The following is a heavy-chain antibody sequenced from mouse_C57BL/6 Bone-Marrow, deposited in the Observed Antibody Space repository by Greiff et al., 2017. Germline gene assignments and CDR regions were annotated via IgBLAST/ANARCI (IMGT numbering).Heavy chain of an antibody. CDR1: GYTFTSYW. J-gene: IGHJ1*03. D-gene: IGHD1-1*01. V-gene: IGHV1-59*01. CDR2: IDPSDSYT. Sequence: QVQLQQPGAELVRPGTSVKLSCKASGYTFTSYWMHWVKQRPGQGLEWIGVIDPSDSYTNYNQKFKGKATLTVDTSSSTAYMQLSSLTSEDSAVYYCARALYDHGDCDVWGTGTTVTVSS. CDR3: ARALYDHGDCDV.